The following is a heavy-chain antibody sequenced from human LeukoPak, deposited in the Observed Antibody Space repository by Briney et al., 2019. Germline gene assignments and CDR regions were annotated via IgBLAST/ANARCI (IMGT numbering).Heavy chain of an antibody. CDR1: GGSISSGGYY. CDR3: ASFNKYQLPIERDAFDI. Sequence: SQTLSLTCTVSGGSISSGGYYWSWIRQPPGKGLEWIGYIYHSGSTYHNPSLKSRVTISVDRSKNQFSLKLSSVTAADTAVYYCASFNKYQLPIERDAFDIWGQGTMVTVSS. D-gene: IGHD2-2*01. CDR2: IYHSGST. V-gene: IGHV4-30-2*01. J-gene: IGHJ3*02.